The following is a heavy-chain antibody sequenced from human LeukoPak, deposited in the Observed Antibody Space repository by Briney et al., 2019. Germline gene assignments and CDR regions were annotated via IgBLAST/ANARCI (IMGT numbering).Heavy chain of an antibody. V-gene: IGHV3-74*01. Sequence: GGSLRLSCAASGFTFSSYWMHWVRQAPGKGLVWVSRISSDGSSTSYADSVKGRFTISRDNAKNTLYLQMNSLRAEDTAVYYCARDYYDSTQDAFDIWGQGTMVTVSS. CDR2: ISSDGSST. J-gene: IGHJ3*02. D-gene: IGHD3-22*01. CDR3: ARDYYDSTQDAFDI. CDR1: GFTFSSYW.